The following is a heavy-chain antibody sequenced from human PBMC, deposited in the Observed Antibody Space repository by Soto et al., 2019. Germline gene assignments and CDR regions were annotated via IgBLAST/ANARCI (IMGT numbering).Heavy chain of an antibody. CDR2: IIPIFGTA. Sequence: SVKVSCKASGGTFSSYAISWVRQAPGQGLEWMGGIIPIFGTANYAQKFQGRVTITADESTSTAYMELSSLRSEDTAVYYCARDPGRSLDAFDIWGQGTMVTVSS. V-gene: IGHV1-69*13. J-gene: IGHJ3*02. D-gene: IGHD1-26*01. CDR3: ARDPGRSLDAFDI. CDR1: GGTFSSYA.